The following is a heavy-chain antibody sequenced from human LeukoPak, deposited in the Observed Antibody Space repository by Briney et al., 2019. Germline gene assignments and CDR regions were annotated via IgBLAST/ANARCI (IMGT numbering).Heavy chain of an antibody. CDR1: GGPISSYH. CDR2: VYYTGST. J-gene: IGHJ4*02. D-gene: IGHD3-9*01. Sequence: SETLSLTCNVSGGPISSYHWNWIRQPPGKGLEWIGYVYYTGSTNYNPSLKSRVTISVDTSKIQFSLKLSSVTAADTAVYYCARGDILTGYTFDYWGQGTLVTVSS. CDR3: ARGDILTGYTFDY. V-gene: IGHV4-59*01.